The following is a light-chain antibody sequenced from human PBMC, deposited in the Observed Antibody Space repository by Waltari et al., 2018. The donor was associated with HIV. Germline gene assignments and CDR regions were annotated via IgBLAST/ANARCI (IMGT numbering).Light chain of an antibody. Sequence: QSALTQPASVSGSLGQSITISSTGASTYVGSYSLVSWYQNRPGQAPTLIIYDDSKRPLGISSRFSGSKSGNTASLTISGLQSEDEADYYCCSYGGDDTLVFGGGTKVTAL. CDR2: DDS. CDR3: CSYGGDDTLV. J-gene: IGLJ3*02. CDR1: STYVGSYSL. V-gene: IGLV2-23*01.